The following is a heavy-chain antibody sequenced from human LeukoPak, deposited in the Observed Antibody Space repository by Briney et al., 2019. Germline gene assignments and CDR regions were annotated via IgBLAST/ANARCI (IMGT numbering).Heavy chain of an antibody. CDR2: INPNGGRT. CDR1: GYTFTRHS. CDR3: ARDNNSWAWDY. Sequence: GASAKVSCKTSGYTFTRHSMHWVRQAPGQGLEWMGIINPNGGRTTYAQKIQGRVTMTRDMSTGTMYMEMSSLRSEDTAVYYCARDNNSWAWDYWGQVTLVTVPS. J-gene: IGHJ4*02. D-gene: IGHD2-15*01. V-gene: IGHV1-46*01.